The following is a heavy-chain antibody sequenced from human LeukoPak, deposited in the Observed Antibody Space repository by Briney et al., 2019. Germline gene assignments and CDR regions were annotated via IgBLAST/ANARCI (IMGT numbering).Heavy chain of an antibody. Sequence: SSETLSLTCTVSGGSISSGSYYWTWIRQPAGKGLEWIGRINASGTTRYNPSLKSRLAMSVDTSKNQFSLKLTSVTAADTAVYFCTRGLAAAYDYNWFDSWGQGTLVTVSS. CDR2: INASGTT. CDR3: TRGLAAAYDYNWFDS. CDR1: GGSISSGSYY. D-gene: IGHD5-12*01. V-gene: IGHV4-61*02. J-gene: IGHJ5*01.